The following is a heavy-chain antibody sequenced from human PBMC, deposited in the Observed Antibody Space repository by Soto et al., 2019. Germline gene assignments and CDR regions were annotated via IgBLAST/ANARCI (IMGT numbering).Heavy chain of an antibody. CDR1: GFTFRSYG. CDR2: IWYDGSNK. CDR3: ARGNYDSSGYEDY. D-gene: IGHD3-22*01. V-gene: IGHV3-33*01. J-gene: IGHJ4*02. Sequence: GGSLRLSCAASGFTFRSYGMHWVRQAPGKGLEWVAVIWYDGSNKYYADSVKGRFTISRDNSKNTLYLQMNSLRAEDTAVYYCARGNYDSSGYEDYWGQGTLVTVSS.